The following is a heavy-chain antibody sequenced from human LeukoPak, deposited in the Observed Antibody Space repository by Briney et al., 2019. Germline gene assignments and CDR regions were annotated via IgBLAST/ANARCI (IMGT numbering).Heavy chain of an antibody. V-gene: IGHV3-7*01. CDR1: GFTFSSYW. Sequence: GSLRLSCAASGFTFSSYWMSWVRQAPGKGLEWVANIKQDGSEKYYVDSVKGRFTISRDNAKNSPYLQMNSLRAEDTAVYYCARDLPIVVSPVAFDIWGQGTMVTVSS. J-gene: IGHJ3*02. D-gene: IGHD3-22*01. CDR2: IKQDGSEK. CDR3: ARDLPIVVSPVAFDI.